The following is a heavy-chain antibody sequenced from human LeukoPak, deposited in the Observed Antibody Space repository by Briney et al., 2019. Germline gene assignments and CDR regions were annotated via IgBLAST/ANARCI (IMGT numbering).Heavy chain of an antibody. J-gene: IGHJ4*02. D-gene: IGHD2-2*01. CDR1: GGTFISYA. CDR3: ASRLYCSNTRCRNFPFAY. V-gene: IGHV1-69*13. CDR2: IIPIFGTA. Sequence: SVKVSCKASGGTFISYAINWVRQAPGQGLEWMGGIIPIFGTANYAQKFQDRVTITADESTSTAYMELSSLRSEDTAIYYCASRLYCSNTRCRNFPFAYWGQGTLVTVSS.